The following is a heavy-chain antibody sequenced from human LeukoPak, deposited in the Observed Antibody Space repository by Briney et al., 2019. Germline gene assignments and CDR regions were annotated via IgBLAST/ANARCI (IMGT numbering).Heavy chain of an antibody. CDR3: ARDEAKVVTGY. D-gene: IGHD4-23*01. CDR2: IYYSGST. Sequence: SETLSLTCTVSGGSISSSSYYWGWIRQPPGKGLEWIGSIYYSGSTYYNPSLKSRVTISVDTSKNQFSLKLSSVTAADTAVYYCARDEAKVVTGYWGQGTLVTVSS. CDR1: GGSISSSSYY. V-gene: IGHV4-39*07. J-gene: IGHJ4*02.